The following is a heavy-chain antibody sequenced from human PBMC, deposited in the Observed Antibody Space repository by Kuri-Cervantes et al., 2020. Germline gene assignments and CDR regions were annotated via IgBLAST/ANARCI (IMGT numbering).Heavy chain of an antibody. J-gene: IGHJ4*02. Sequence: GGSLRLSCAASGFTFSNAWMSWVRQAPGKGLEWVGRIKSKTDGGTTDYAAPVKGRFTISRDDSKNTLYLQMNSLRAEDTAVYYCARDQGTKRVVIWDYGTWSFDYWGQGTLVTVSS. V-gene: IGHV3-15*01. CDR2: IKSKTDGGTT. CDR1: GFTFSNAW. D-gene: IGHD4-17*01. CDR3: ARDQGTKRVVIWDYGTWSFDY.